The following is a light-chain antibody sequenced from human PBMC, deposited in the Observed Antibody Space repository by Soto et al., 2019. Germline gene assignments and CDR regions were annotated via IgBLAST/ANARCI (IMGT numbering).Light chain of an antibody. Sequence: EIVMTQSPATLYVSPGERATLSCRASQSVNSNLACYQQKPGQAPQLLIYGASTRATGIPARFSGSGSGTEFTLTISSLQSEDFAVYYSQQSNNWPPAFGQGTKVELK. CDR2: GAS. J-gene: IGKJ1*01. CDR1: QSVNSN. V-gene: IGKV3-15*01. CDR3: QQSNNWPPA.